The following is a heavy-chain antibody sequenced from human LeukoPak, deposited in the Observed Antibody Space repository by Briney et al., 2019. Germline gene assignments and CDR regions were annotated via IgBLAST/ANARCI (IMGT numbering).Heavy chain of an antibody. CDR2: IYYSGST. Sequence: SETLSLTCTVSGGSISSYYWSWIRQPPGKGLEWIGYIYYSGSTNYNPSLKSRVTISVDTSKNQFSLKLSSVTAADTAVYYCASGKLGDYGDPNWFAPCSLGTLVTVSS. CDR3: ASGKLGDYGDPNWFAP. J-gene: IGHJ5*02. V-gene: IGHV4-59*01. CDR1: GGSISSYY. D-gene: IGHD4-17*01.